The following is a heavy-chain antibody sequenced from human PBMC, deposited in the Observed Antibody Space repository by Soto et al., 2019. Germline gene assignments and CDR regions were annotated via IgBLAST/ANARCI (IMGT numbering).Heavy chain of an antibody. J-gene: IGHJ4*02. CDR3: ARGQSGYSSGWSPNDF. V-gene: IGHV1-8*01. CDR1: GYTFTSYE. Sequence: QVQLVQSGAEVKKPGASVKVSCKASGYTFTSYEINWVRQATGQGLEWMGWMNPNSGNTGYAQKCQGGVTMTRSTSISTAYMELSSLRSEETAVYFCARGQSGYSSGWSPNDFWGQGTLVTVSS. D-gene: IGHD6-19*01. CDR2: MNPNSGNT.